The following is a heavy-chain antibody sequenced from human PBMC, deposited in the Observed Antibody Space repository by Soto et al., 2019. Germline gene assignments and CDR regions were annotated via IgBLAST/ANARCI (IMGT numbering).Heavy chain of an antibody. J-gene: IGHJ4*02. CDR3: TTVDAVVLN. D-gene: IGHD6-19*01. CDR2: IKRNIDGGTT. V-gene: IGHV3-15*01. CDR1: GFTFSNAW. Sequence: EVQLVESGGGLVKPGGSLRLSCAASGFTFSNAWMSWVRQAPGGGLEWVGRIKRNIDGGTTDYAAPVKGRFAISRDDSISILYLEMKTLRREDTAVYYCTTVDAVVLNWGQGLLVTVSS.